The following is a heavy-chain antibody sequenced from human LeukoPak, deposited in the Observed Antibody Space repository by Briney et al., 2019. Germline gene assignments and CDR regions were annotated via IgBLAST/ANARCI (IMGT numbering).Heavy chain of an antibody. CDR3: ARYLDYGGNSRVFQH. V-gene: IGHV4-38-2*02. Sequence: PSETLSLTCTVSGYSISSGYYWTWIRQPPGKGLEWIGEINHGGSTNYNPSLKSRVTISIDTSKNQFSLKLSSVTAADTAFYYCARYLDYGGNSRVFQHWGQGTLVTVSS. D-gene: IGHD4-23*01. J-gene: IGHJ1*01. CDR1: GYSISSGYY. CDR2: INHGGST.